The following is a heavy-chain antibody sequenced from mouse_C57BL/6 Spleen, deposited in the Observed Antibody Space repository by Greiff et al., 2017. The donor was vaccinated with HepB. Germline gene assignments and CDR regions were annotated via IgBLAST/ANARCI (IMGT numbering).Heavy chain of an antibody. CDR3: ARENYYGSSPWAMDY. V-gene: IGHV1-82*01. CDR1: GYAFSSSW. Sequence: VQLQQSGPELVKPGASVKISCKASGYAFSSSWMNWVKQRPGKGLEWIGRIYPGDGDTKYNGKFKGKATLTADKSSSTAYMQLSSLTSEDSAVYFCARENYYGSSPWAMDYWGQGTSVTVSS. J-gene: IGHJ4*01. CDR2: IYPGDGDT. D-gene: IGHD1-1*01.